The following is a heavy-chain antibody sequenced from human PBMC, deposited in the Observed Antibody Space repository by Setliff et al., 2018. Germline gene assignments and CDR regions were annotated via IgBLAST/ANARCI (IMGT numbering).Heavy chain of an antibody. Sequence: GESLTISCATSGFTFSSYAMSWVRQAPGKGLEWVSAMSASGTSTYHADPVKGRFTISGDNSKNTLYLQMNSLRAEDTAVYFCAKSPVAYCSGAVCYPFDYWGQGTLVTVSS. CDR2: MSASGTST. CDR3: AKSPVAYCSGAVCYPFDY. V-gene: IGHV3-23*01. J-gene: IGHJ4*02. CDR1: GFTFSSYA. D-gene: IGHD2-8*02.